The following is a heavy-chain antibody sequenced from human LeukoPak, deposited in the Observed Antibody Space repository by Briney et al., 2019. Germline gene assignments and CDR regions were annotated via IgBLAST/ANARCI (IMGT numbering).Heavy chain of an antibody. CDR3: ARGGSGAARRDYYYGMDV. CDR2: IIPIFGTA. Sequence: SVKVSCKASGGTFSSYAISWVRQAPGQGLEWMGGIIPIFGTANYAQKFQGRVTITADESTSTAYMELSSLRSEDTAVYYCARGGSGAARRDYYYGMDVWGQGTTVTVSS. J-gene: IGHJ6*02. CDR1: GGTFSSYA. D-gene: IGHD6-6*01. V-gene: IGHV1-69*13.